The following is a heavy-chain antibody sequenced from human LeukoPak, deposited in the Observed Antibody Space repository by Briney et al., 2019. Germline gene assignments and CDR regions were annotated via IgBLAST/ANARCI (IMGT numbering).Heavy chain of an antibody. Sequence: GGSLRLSCTVSGFTVSSNSMSWVRQAPGKGLEWVSFIYSDNTHYSDSVKGRFTISRDNSKNTLCLQMNSLRAEDTAVYYCARRAGAYSHPCDYWGQGTLVTVSS. CDR3: ARRAGAYSHPCDY. V-gene: IGHV3-53*01. D-gene: IGHD4/OR15-4a*01. CDR2: IYSDNT. J-gene: IGHJ4*02. CDR1: GFTVSSNS.